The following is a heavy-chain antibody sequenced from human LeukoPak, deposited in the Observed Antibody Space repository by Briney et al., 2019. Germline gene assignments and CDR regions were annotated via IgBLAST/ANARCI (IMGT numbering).Heavy chain of an antibody. J-gene: IGHJ4*02. CDR3: ARGIAARTGPIDY. CDR1: GGSISSYY. V-gene: IGHV3-11*01. Sequence: LSLTCTVSGGSISSYYWSWIRQPPGKGLEWVSYISSSGSTIYYADSVKGRFTISRDNAKNSLYLQMNSLRAEDTAVYYCARGIAARTGPIDYWGQGTLVTVSS. D-gene: IGHD6-6*01. CDR2: ISSSGSTI.